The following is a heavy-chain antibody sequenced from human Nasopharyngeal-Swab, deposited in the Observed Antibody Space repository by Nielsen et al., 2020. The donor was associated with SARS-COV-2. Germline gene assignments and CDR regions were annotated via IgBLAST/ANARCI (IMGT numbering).Heavy chain of an antibody. CDR1: GFTFNSYV. Sequence: GGSLRLSCAASGFTFNSYVMIWVRQAPGEGLEWVSYITVSGDATNYAESVKGRFTISRDNSKNLLYLQMNSLRVEDTATYYCAPDPNWGLGYWGLGTLVTVSS. CDR2: ITVSGDAT. J-gene: IGHJ4*02. V-gene: IGHV3-23*01. CDR3: APDPNWGLGY. D-gene: IGHD7-27*01.